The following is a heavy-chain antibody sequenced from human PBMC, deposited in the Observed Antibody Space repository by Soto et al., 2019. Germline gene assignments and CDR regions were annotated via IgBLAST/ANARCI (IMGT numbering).Heavy chain of an antibody. CDR2: ISGSGGST. V-gene: IGHV3-23*01. Sequence: GGSLRLSCAASGFTFSSYAMSWVRQAPGKGLEWVSAISGSGGSTYYADSVKGRFTISRDNSKNTLYLQMNSLRAEDTAVYYCAKDLRYYDSSGHTPIDYWGQGTLVTVSS. D-gene: IGHD3-22*01. J-gene: IGHJ4*02. CDR1: GFTFSSYA. CDR3: AKDLRYYDSSGHTPIDY.